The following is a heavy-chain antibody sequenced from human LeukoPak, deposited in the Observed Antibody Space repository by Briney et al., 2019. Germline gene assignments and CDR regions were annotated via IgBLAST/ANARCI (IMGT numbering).Heavy chain of an antibody. V-gene: IGHV3-53*01. CDR3: ARLRRGY. Sequence: PGGSLRLSCAASGLTVSSNHMSWVRQAPGKGLEWVSLIKSDGTTEYADSVKGRFTISRDNSKNTLFLQMNSLRVEDTDVYYCARLRRGYWGRGTPVTVSS. CDR2: IKSDGTT. CDR1: GLTVSSNH. J-gene: IGHJ4*02.